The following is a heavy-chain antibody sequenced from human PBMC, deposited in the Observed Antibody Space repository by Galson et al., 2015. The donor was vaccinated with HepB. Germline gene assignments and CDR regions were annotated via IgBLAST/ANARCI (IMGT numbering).Heavy chain of an antibody. CDR2: IIRKTDGETT. D-gene: IGHD2-8*02. Sequence: SLRLSCAASGFPFNNAWMTWVRQAPGLGLEWVGRIIRKTDGETTDYAVPVKGRFTISRDASKNRLYLQMNSLKTEDTAVYYCTTDVYYSTYWSWLDPWGQGTLVTVSS. CDR1: GFPFNNAW. CDR3: TTDVYYSTYWSWLDP. J-gene: IGHJ5*02. V-gene: IGHV3-15*01.